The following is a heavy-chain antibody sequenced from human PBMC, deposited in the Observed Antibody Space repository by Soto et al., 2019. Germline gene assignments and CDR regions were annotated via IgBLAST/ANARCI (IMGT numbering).Heavy chain of an antibody. Sequence: QVQLQESGPGLVKPSETLSLTCTVSGGSISSYYWSWIRQPPGKGLEWIGYIYYSGSTNYNPSLNSRVAIAXDTSKNQFSLKLSSVTAADTAVYYCAGRYGGRIDYWGQGTLVTVSS. D-gene: IGHD4-17*01. CDR2: IYYSGST. V-gene: IGHV4-59*08. CDR1: GGSISSYY. CDR3: AGRYGGRIDY. J-gene: IGHJ4*02.